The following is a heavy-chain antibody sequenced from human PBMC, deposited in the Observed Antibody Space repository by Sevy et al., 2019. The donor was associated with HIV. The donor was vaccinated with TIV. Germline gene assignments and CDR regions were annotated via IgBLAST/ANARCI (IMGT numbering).Heavy chain of an antibody. CDR1: GFTFSNAW. Sequence: GGSLRLSCAASGFTFSNAWMSWVRQAPGKGLEWVGRIKSKTDGGTTDYATTVKGRFTISTDDSKNTLYLQMNSLKTEDTAVYYCTTVRVTSPAFFDYWGQGTLVTVSS. V-gene: IGHV3-15*01. D-gene: IGHD2-21*02. CDR2: IKSKTDGGTT. J-gene: IGHJ4*02. CDR3: TTVRVTSPAFFDY.